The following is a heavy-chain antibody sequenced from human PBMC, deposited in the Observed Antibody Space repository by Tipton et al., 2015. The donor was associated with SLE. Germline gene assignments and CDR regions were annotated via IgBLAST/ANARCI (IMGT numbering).Heavy chain of an antibody. CDR3: ASKDGYNSPVAFNI. CDR2: IYTSGST. D-gene: IGHD5-24*01. V-gene: IGHV4-4*08. J-gene: IGHJ3*02. Sequence: TLSLTCTVSGGPISSHYWSWFRQPPGKGLEWIGYIYTSGSTYYNPSLKSRVTISVDTSKNQFSLKLSSVTAADTAAYYCASKDGYNSPVAFNIWGQGTMVTVSS. CDR1: GGPISSHY.